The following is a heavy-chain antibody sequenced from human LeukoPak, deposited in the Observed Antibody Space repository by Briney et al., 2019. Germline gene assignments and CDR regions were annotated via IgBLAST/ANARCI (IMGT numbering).Heavy chain of an antibody. D-gene: IGHD2-15*01. CDR3: ARDCSGGSCYYYYGMDV. J-gene: IGHJ6*02. V-gene: IGHV4-4*07. CDR2: IYTSGST. Sequence: WETLSLTCTVSGGSISSYHWSWIRQPPGKGLEWIGRIYTSGSTNYNPSLKSRVTMSVDTSKNQFSLKLSSVTAADTAAYYCARDCSGGSCYYYYGMDVWGQGTTVTVSS. CDR1: GGSISSYH.